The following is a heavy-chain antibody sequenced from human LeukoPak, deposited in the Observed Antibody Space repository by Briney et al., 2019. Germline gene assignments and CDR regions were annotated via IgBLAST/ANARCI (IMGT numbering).Heavy chain of an antibody. CDR3: ARVTSRLGWFDP. J-gene: IGHJ5*02. V-gene: IGHV4-39*07. Sequence: SETLSLTCTVSGGSISSSNYYWGWIRQPPGKGLEWIGSIYYSGSTYYSPSLKSRVTISVDTSKNQFSLKLRSVTAADTAVYYCARVTSRLGWFDPWGQGTLVTVSS. D-gene: IGHD1-14*01. CDR2: IYYSGST. CDR1: GGSISSSNYY.